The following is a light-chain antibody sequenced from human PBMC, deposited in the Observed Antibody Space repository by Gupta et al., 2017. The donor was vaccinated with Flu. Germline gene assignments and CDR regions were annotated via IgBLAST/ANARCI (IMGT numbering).Light chain of an antibody. V-gene: IGLV2-14*01. Sequence: QSALTQPASVSGSPGQSITIPCTGTSSDVGSYNNVSWYLQHPGKAPKLMIYEVSNRPSGVSNRFSGSKSGNTASLTISGLQAEDEADYYCSSYTSNTVLYAFGTGTKVTVL. CDR2: EVS. CDR3: SSYTSNTVLYA. J-gene: IGLJ1*01. CDR1: SSDVGSYNN.